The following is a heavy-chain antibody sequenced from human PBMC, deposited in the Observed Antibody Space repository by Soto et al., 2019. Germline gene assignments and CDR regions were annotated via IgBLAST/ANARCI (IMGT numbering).Heavy chain of an antibody. CDR3: ARPGINDVSGT. D-gene: IGHD3-16*01. J-gene: IGHJ6*02. Sequence: PGGSLRLSCAASGFTFSSYSMNWVRQAPGKGLEWVSYISSSSSTIYYADSVKGRFTISRDNAKNSLYLQMNSLRAEDTAVYYCARPGINDVSGTWGQGTTVTVSS. V-gene: IGHV3-48*01. CDR2: ISSSSSTI. CDR1: GFTFSSYS.